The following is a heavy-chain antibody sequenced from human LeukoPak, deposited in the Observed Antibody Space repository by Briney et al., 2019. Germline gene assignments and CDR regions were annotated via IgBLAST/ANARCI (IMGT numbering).Heavy chain of an antibody. CDR1: GFTFNIYP. D-gene: IGHD6-25*01. CDR3: ARYPGHWYGQRTYPPNWCFDL. V-gene: IGHV3-30*04. J-gene: IGHJ2*01. CDR2: ISYDGSNK. Sequence: GKSLRLSCAASGFTFNIYPVHWVRQAPGKGLEWVAIISYDGSNKDHADSVNGRFTTYRDNSMDTLYLQMTSLRDADRAVYSCARYPGHWYGQRTYPPNWCFDLWGRGTLVTVSS.